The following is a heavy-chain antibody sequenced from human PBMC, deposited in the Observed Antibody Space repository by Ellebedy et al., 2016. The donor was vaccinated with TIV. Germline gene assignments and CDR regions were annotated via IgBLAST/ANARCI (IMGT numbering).Heavy chain of an antibody. V-gene: IGHV3-7*01. CDR1: GFTFSDYW. J-gene: IGHJ4*02. D-gene: IGHD2-21*02. CDR3: AKTLFWQSLGGDCDS. CDR2: IIGHGSEI. Sequence: GESLKISXVASGFTFSDYWMSWVRQAPGKGLEWVASIIGHGSEIHYVDSVRGRFTISRDNSRDTLYLLMNTLRADDTAVYYCAKTLFWQSLGGDCDSWGQGTLVTVSS.